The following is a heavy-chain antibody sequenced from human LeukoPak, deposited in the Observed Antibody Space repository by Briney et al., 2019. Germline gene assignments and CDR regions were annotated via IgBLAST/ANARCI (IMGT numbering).Heavy chain of an antibody. CDR3: ARDRANNWNSWFDP. CDR1: GGSISSGSYY. V-gene: IGHV4-61*02. Sequence: SQTLSLTCTVSGGSISSGSYYWSWIRQPAGRGLEWFGRIYTTGSTNYNPSLKNRVTMSVDTSKNQFSLKLSSVTAADTAVYYCARDRANNWNSWFDPWGQGTLVIVSS. D-gene: IGHD1-7*01. CDR2: IYTTGST. J-gene: IGHJ5*02.